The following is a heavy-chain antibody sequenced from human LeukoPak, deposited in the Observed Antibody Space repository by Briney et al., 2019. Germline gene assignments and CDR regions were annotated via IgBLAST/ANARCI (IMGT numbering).Heavy chain of an antibody. V-gene: IGHV4-59*01. CDR2: ISYSGNT. J-gene: IGHJ6*03. CDR3: ARVRGWGMYYYYYMDV. D-gene: IGHD3-10*01. CDR1: GGSISNYY. Sequence: SETLSLTCTVSGGSISNYYWTWIRQPPGKGLEWIGFISYSGNTNYNPSLKSRVTISLDTSKNQFSLKLSSVTAADTAVYYCARVRGWGMYYYYYMDVWDKGTTVTVSS.